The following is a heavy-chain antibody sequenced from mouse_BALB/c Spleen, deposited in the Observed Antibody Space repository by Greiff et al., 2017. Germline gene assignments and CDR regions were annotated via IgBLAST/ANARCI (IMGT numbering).Heavy chain of an antibody. CDR3: ARAGFITTDYFDY. D-gene: IGHD1-1*01. Sequence: EVQLQESGPELVKPGASVKMSCKASGYTFTSYVMHWVKQKPGQGLEWIGYINPYNDGTKYNEKFKGKATLTSDKSSSTAYMELSSLTSEDSAVYYCARAGFITTDYFDYWGQGTTLTVSS. J-gene: IGHJ2*01. CDR1: GYTFTSYV. CDR2: INPYNDGT. V-gene: IGHV1-14*01.